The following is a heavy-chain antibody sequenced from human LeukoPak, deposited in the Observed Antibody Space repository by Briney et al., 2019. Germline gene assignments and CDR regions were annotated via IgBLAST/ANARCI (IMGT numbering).Heavy chain of an antibody. CDR3: ARGGSTVVTPGPFDY. CDR1: GGTFSNYL. D-gene: IGHD4-23*01. Sequence: SVKVSCKASGGTFSNYLISWVRQAPGQGLEWMGGIIPIFCTANYAEKFQGRVTITADDSTSTAYMELSSLRSEDTAVYYCARGGSTVVTPGPFDYWGQGTLVTVSS. CDR2: IIPIFCTA. V-gene: IGHV1-69*01. J-gene: IGHJ4*02.